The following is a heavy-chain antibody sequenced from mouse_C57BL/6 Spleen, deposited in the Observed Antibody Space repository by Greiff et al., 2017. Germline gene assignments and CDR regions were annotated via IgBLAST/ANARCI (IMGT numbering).Heavy chain of an antibody. CDR3: ARGLYNSNHVEAMDY. J-gene: IGHJ4*01. D-gene: IGHD2-5*01. Sequence: QVQLQQSGAELVRPGTSVKVSCKASGYAFTNYLIEWVKQRPGQGLEWIGVFNPGSGGTNYNEKFKGKATLTADKSSSTAYLQLSRLTSEESAVYVCARGLYNSNHVEAMDYWGQGTSVTVSS. CDR1: GYAFTNYL. V-gene: IGHV1-54*01. CDR2: FNPGSGGT.